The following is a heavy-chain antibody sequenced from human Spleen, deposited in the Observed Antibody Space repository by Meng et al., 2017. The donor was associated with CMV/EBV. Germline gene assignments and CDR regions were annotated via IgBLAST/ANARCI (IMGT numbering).Heavy chain of an antibody. D-gene: IGHD3-22*01. V-gene: IGHV1-18*01. J-gene: IGHJ4*02. CDR1: YTFTSYG. CDR3: ARDYYYDSSGYYWFDY. CDR2: ISAYNGNT. Sequence: YTFTSYGISWVRQAPGQGLEWMGWISAYNGNTNYAQKLQGRVTMTTDTSTSTAYMELRSLRSDDTAVYYCARDYYYDSSGYYWFDYWGQGTLVTVSS.